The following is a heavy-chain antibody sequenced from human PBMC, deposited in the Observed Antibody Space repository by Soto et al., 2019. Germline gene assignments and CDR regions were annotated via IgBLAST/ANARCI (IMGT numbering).Heavy chain of an antibody. J-gene: IGHJ6*02. CDR2: ISYDGSNK. CDR3: AKTYCGFWSGPPDGMDV. D-gene: IGHD3-3*01. V-gene: IGHV3-30*18. Sequence: GGSLRLSCAASGFTFSSYGMHWVRQAPGKGLEWAAVISYDGSNKYYADSVKGRFTISRDNSKNTLYLQMNSLGAEDTAVYYWAKTYCGFWSGPPDGMDVWGQGTTVTVSS. CDR1: GFTFSSYG.